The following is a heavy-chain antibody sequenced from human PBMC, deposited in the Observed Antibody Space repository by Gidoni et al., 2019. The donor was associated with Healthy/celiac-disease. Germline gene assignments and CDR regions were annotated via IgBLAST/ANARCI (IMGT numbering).Heavy chain of an antibody. D-gene: IGHD4-17*01. CDR1: GYSFTSYW. CDR2: IYPGDSDT. V-gene: IGHV5-51*01. Sequence: VQLVQSGAAVSKPRAALKSPRKGSGYSFTSYWSGWVRQVPGKGLEWMGIIYPGDSDTRYSPSFQGQVTISADKSISTAYLQWSSLKASDTAMYYCARHSTADGDYGYWGQGTLVTVSS. J-gene: IGHJ4*02. CDR3: ARHSTADGDYGY.